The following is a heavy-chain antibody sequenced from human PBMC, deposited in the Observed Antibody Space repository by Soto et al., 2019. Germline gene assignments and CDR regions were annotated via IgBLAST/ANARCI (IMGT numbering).Heavy chain of an antibody. CDR1: GFTFSSYA. V-gene: IGHV3-23*01. Sequence: GGSLRLSCTTSGFTFSSYAIYGVRQAPGTGLDWVSAITGSGASTYYADSVRGRFTISRDNSKNTVFLQINSLRAEDTAIYYCAKDHQGGGFASYGMGVWGQGTTVTVSS. J-gene: IGHJ6*02. CDR2: ITGSGAST. CDR3: AKDHQGGGFASYGMGV. D-gene: IGHD1-26*01.